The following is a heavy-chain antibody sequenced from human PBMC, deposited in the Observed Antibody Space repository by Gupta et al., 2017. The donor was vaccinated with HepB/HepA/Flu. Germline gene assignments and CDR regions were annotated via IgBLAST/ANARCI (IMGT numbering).Heavy chain of an antibody. V-gene: IGHV3-21*02. Sequence: EVQLVESGGGLVKPGGCLRLSCAASGFSFSTYTMHWVRQSTGKGLEWVSSINGSRNYIYYADSVEGRFTISRDNANNSLYLQMNNLRVEDTAVYYCVREDGIVGYTSSFDYWGQGTLATVSS. CDR1: GFSFSTYT. CDR2: INGSRNYI. J-gene: IGHJ4*02. CDR3: VREDGIVGYTSSFDY. D-gene: IGHD1-26*01.